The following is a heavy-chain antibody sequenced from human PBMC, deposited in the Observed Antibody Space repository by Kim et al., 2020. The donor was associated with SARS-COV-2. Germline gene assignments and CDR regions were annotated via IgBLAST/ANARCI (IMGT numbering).Heavy chain of an antibody. D-gene: IGHD5-12*01. Sequence: YYADSVKGRFTISRDNAKNSLYLQRNSLRAEDTAVYYGAGVTGYSRPFDYWGQGTLVTVSS. CDR3: AGVTGYSRPFDY. J-gene: IGHJ4*02. V-gene: IGHV3-21*01.